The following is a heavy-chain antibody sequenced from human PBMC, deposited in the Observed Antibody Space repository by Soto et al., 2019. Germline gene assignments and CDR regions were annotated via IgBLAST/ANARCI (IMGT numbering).Heavy chain of an antibody. Sequence: PGGSLRLSCAAPGFTFSSYGMHWVRQAPGKGLEWVAVIWYDGSNKYYADSVKGRFTISRDNSKNTLYLQMNSLRAEDTAVYYCANFGTTGYYTVDYWGQGILVTVSS. D-gene: IGHD3-9*01. J-gene: IGHJ4*02. V-gene: IGHV3-33*06. CDR3: ANFGTTGYYTVDY. CDR1: GFTFSSYG. CDR2: IWYDGSNK.